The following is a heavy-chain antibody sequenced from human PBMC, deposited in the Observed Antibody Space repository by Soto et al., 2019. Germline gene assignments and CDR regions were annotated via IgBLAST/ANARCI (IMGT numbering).Heavy chain of an antibody. CDR1: GYTFPSYA. CDR2: IIPIFGTA. V-gene: IGHV1-69*13. CDR3: ARGDTAMAYYFDY. Sequence: SVKVSCKASGYTFPSYAISWVRQAPGQGLEWMGGIIPIFGTANYAQKFQGRVTITADESTSTAYMELSSLRSEDTAVYYCARGDTAMAYYFDYWGQGTLVTVSS. D-gene: IGHD5-18*01. J-gene: IGHJ4*02.